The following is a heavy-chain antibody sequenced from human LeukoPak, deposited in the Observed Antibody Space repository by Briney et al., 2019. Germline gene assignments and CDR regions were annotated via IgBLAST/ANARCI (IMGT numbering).Heavy chain of an antibody. J-gene: IGHJ4*01. Sequence: REASVKVSCKASGGTFSSYAISWVRQAPGQGLEWMGRIIPILGIANYAQKFQGRVTITADKSTSTAYMELSSLRSEDTAVYYCARGYYDILTGYYTLSDHWGQGTLVTVSS. CDR1: GGTFSSYA. V-gene: IGHV1-69*04. CDR2: IIPILGIA. D-gene: IGHD3-9*01. CDR3: ARGYYDILTGYYTLSDH.